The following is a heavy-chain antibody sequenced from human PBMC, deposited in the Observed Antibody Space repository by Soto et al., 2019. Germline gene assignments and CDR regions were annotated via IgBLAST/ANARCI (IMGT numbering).Heavy chain of an antibody. D-gene: IGHD1-26*01. V-gene: IGHV4-4*02. CDR3: ARVGQERNYYYYGMDV. Sequence: TLSLTRSVSACFRGRAISSSAVFQPPGKGLEWIGEIYHSGSTNYTPSLKSRVTISVDKSKNQFSLKLSSVTAADTAVYYCARVGQERNYYYYGMDVWGQGT. J-gene: IGHJ6*02. CDR1: ACFRGRAIS. CDR2: IYHSGST.